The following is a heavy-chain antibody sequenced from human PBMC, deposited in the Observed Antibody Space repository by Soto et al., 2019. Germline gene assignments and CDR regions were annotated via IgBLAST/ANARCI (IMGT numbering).Heavy chain of an antibody. Sequence: SETLSLTCTVSGGSISSYYWSWIRQPPGKGLEWIGYIYHSGSTYYNPSLKSRVTISVDRSKNQFSLKLSSVTAADTAVYYCARGVTAMVYDYWGQGTLVTVSS. V-gene: IGHV4-59*12. CDR1: GGSISSYY. CDR2: IYHSGST. J-gene: IGHJ4*02. CDR3: ARGVTAMVYDY. D-gene: IGHD5-18*01.